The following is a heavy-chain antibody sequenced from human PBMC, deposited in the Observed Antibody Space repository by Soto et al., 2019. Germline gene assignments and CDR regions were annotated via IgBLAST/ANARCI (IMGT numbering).Heavy chain of an antibody. CDR2: ISTSGSYI. CDR1: GFTFSNYN. V-gene: IGHV3-21*01. D-gene: IGHD3-16*01. CDR3: ANFGVNYYFDY. J-gene: IGHJ4*02. Sequence: EVQLVESGGGLVKPGGSLRLSCAASGFTFSNYNMNWVRQAPGKGLEWVSSISTSGSYIYYADSVKGRFTISRDNAKNSLLLQMNSLRAEDTAVYYCANFGVNYYFDYWGQGTLVTVSS.